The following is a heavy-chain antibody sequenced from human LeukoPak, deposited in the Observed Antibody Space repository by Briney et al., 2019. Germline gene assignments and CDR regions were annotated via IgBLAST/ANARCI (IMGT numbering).Heavy chain of an antibody. CDR3: ARFYYDSSGLWAYYYYYMDV. V-gene: IGHV1-8*01. J-gene: IGHJ6*03. D-gene: IGHD3-22*01. Sequence: ASVKVSCKASGYTFTSYDINWVRQATGQGLEWMGWMNPNSGNTGDAQKFQGRATMTRNTSISTAYMELSSLRSEDTAVYYCARFYYDSSGLWAYYYYYMDVWGKGTTVTVSS. CDR2: MNPNSGNT. CDR1: GYTFTSYD.